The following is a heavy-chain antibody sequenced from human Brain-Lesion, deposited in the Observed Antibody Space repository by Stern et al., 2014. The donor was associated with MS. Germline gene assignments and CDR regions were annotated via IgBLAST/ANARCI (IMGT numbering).Heavy chain of an antibody. CDR3: ATLSPGAGGNYYRHFDY. Sequence: QVQLVQSGAEVKKPGASVKVSCKVSGYTLTELSMRWVRQAPRQGLEWMGGFDPEDGETMYAQKFQGRVTMTEDTSTDTAYMELSSLSSEDTAVYSCATLSPGAGGNYYRHFDYWGQGTLVTVSS. CDR2: FDPEDGET. J-gene: IGHJ4*02. D-gene: IGHD1-26*01. V-gene: IGHV1-24*01. CDR1: GYTLTELS.